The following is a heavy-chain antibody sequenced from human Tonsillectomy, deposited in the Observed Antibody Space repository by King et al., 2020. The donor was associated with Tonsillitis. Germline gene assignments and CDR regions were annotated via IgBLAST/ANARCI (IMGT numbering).Heavy chain of an antibody. CDR3: TRHRKPRNYYYYYMDV. Sequence: QLQESGPGLVKPSETLSLTCTVSGGSISSSSYYWGWMRQPPGMGLEWIGTIYYSGSTYYNPSLKSRVTFSVDTSKNQFSLNLSSVTAADTAVYYCTRHRKPRNYYYYYMDVWGKGTTVTVSS. J-gene: IGHJ6*03. CDR1: GGSISSSSYY. V-gene: IGHV4-39*01. CDR2: IYYSGST.